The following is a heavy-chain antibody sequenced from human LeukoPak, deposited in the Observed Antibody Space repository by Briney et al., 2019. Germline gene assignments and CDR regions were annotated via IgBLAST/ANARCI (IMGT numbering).Heavy chain of an antibody. J-gene: IGHJ6*03. CDR1: GGSFSGYY. CDR2: INHSGST. Sequence: SETLSLTCAVYGGSFSGYYWSWIRQPPGKGLEWIGEINHSGSTNYNPSLKSRVTISVDTSKNQFSLRLSSVTAADTAVYYCARRGGSGWPYYYYYMDVWGKGTTVTISS. V-gene: IGHV4-34*01. D-gene: IGHD6-19*01. CDR3: ARRGGSGWPYYYYYMDV.